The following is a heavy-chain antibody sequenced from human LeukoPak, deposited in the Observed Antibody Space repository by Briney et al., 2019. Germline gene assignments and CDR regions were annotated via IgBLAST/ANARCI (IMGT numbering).Heavy chain of an antibody. CDR2: ISGSGGST. V-gene: IGHV3-23*01. J-gene: IGHJ4*02. CDR1: GFTFSSYA. D-gene: IGHD6-13*01. CDR3: AKTYSSSWYLHRADY. Sequence: TGGSLRLSCAASGFTFSSYAMSWVRQAPGKGLEWVSAISGSGGSTYYADSVKGRFTISRDNSKNTLYLQMNSLRAEDTAVYYCAKTYSSSWYLHRADYWGQGTLVTVSS.